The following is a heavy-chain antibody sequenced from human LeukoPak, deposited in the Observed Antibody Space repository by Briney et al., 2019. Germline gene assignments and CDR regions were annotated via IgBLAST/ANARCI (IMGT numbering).Heavy chain of an antibody. V-gene: IGHV4-39*07. D-gene: IGHD6-19*01. Sequence: SETLSLTCTVSGGSISSSSYYWGWIRQPPGKGLEWIGSIYYSGSTYYNLSLKSRVTISVDTSKNQFSLKLSSVTAADTAVYYCARAGGQWLAPSHFDYWGQGTLVTVSS. CDR2: IYYSGST. CDR1: GGSISSSSYY. CDR3: ARAGGQWLAPSHFDY. J-gene: IGHJ4*02.